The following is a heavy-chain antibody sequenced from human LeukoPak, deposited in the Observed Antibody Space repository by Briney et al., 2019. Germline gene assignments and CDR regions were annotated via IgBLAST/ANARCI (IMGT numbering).Heavy chain of an antibody. Sequence: GGSLRLSCAASRFTFSSYAMGWVRQASGKGLEWVSAIGVSGTSTYYADSVKGRFTISRDSSKNTLYLQMNSLRADDTAIYYCAKERPGAYDIWGQGTMVTVS. CDR1: RFTFSSYA. D-gene: IGHD1-1*01. V-gene: IGHV3-23*01. CDR2: IGVSGTST. CDR3: AKERPGAYDI. J-gene: IGHJ3*02.